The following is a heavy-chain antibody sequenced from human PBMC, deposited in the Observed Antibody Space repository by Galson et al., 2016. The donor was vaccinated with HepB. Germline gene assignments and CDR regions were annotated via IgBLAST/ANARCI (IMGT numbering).Heavy chain of an antibody. J-gene: IGHJ6*04. CDR1: GGSFSSGSYY. V-gene: IGHV4-61*02. Sequence: TLSLTCIVSGGSFSSGSYYWNWIRQPAGKGLEWTGRIHSSGGTNYNPSLRSRVAISLDTSKNRVSLRLSSVTAADTAVYYCARGTDHYDIDVWGKGTTVTVSS. CDR2: IHSSGGT. CDR3: ARGTDHYDIDV.